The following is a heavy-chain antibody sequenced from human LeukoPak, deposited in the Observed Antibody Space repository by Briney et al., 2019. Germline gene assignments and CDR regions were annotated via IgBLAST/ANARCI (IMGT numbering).Heavy chain of an antibody. V-gene: IGHV3-23*01. D-gene: IGHD1-26*01. CDR2: ISGGGGST. Sequence: GGSLRLSCAASGFTFRSYAMSWVRQAPGKGLEWVSVISGGGGSTYYADSVKGRFTISRDNSKNTLYLQMNSLRAEDTAVYYCAKGLYSGSYDGFASWGQGALVTVSS. CDR3: AKGLYSGSYDGFAS. CDR1: GFTFRSYA. J-gene: IGHJ4*02.